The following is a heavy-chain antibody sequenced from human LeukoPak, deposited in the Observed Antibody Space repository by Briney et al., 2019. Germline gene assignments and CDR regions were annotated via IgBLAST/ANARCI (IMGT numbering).Heavy chain of an antibody. CDR3: ARESDDSLTGTNWFDP. D-gene: IGHD3-9*01. CDR1: GGSVIGSSYD. J-gene: IGHJ5*02. Sequence: SETLSLTCTVSGGSVIGSSYDCSCIRHPPGKGRGWIGYIYYSASTNYNPSLKSRVTISVDTSKNQFSLKLSSVTAADTAVYYCARESDDSLTGTNWFDPWGQGTLVTVSS. CDR2: IYYSAST. V-gene: IGHV4-61*01.